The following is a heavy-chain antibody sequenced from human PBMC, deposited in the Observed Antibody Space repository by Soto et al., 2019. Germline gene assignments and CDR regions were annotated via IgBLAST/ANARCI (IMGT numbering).Heavy chain of an antibody. CDR2: IYPGDSDT. V-gene: IGHV5-51*01. J-gene: IGHJ4*02. CDR3: ARRHYDFWSGYQWEFDY. CDR1: GYSFTSYW. D-gene: IGHD3-3*01. Sequence: GESLKISCKGSGYSFTSYWIGWVRQMPGKGLEWMGIIYPGDSDTRYSPSFQGQVTISADKSISTAYLQWSSLKASDTAMYYCARRHYDFWSGYQWEFDYWGQGTLVTVS.